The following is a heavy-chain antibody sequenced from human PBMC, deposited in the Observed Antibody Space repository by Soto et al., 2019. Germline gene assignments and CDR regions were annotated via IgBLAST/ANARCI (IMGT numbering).Heavy chain of an antibody. J-gene: IGHJ6*02. V-gene: IGHV4-59*01. Sequence: SETLSLSCTVSGGSISIYYWSWIRQPPGKGLEWIGYISYSGSTNYKPSLKSRVTISVDTSKNQFSLKLSSVTAADTAVYYCARADSPYFYYGMDVWGQGTTVTVSS. CDR1: GGSISIYY. CDR2: ISYSGST. CDR3: ARADSPYFYYGMDV.